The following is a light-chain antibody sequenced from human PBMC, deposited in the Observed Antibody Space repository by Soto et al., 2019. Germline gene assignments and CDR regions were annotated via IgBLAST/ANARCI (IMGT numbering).Light chain of an antibody. CDR1: QGISSR. Sequence: IQMTQSPSSVSAAVGDRDTITCRASQGISSRLAWYQQRPGTAPKLLIYGATTLRSGVPSWFSGSESGTLFPLTITSLQPEDSATYYCQQAGSFPLTFGGGTKVAIQ. CDR2: GAT. CDR3: QQAGSFPLT. J-gene: IGKJ4*02. V-gene: IGKV1-12*01.